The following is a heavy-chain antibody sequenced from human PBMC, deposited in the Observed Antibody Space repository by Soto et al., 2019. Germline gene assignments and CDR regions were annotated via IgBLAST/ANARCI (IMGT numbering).Heavy chain of an antibody. CDR3: AKEGRAAAGTKYGMDV. J-gene: IGHJ6*02. D-gene: IGHD6-13*01. CDR2: ISGSGGST. CDR1: GFTFSSYA. Sequence: GGSLRLSCAASGFTFSSYAMSWVRQAPGKGLEWVSAISGSGGSTYYADSVKGRFTISRDNSKNTLYLQMNSLRAEDTAVYYCAKEGRAAAGTKYGMDVWGQGTTVTVSS. V-gene: IGHV3-23*01.